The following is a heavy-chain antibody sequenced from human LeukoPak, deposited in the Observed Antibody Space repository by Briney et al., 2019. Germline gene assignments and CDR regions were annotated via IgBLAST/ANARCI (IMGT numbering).Heavy chain of an antibody. CDR2: IYPGDSDT. J-gene: IGHJ4*02. CDR3: ARQEAAAGTGFADY. D-gene: IGHD6-13*01. V-gene: IGHV5-51*01. Sequence: GESLKISCKGSGYSFTGYWIGWVRQMPGKGLEWMGIIYPGDSDTRYSPSFRGQVTISADKSISTAYLQWSSLKASDTAMYYCARQEAAAGTGFADYWGQGTLVTVSS. CDR1: GYSFTGYW.